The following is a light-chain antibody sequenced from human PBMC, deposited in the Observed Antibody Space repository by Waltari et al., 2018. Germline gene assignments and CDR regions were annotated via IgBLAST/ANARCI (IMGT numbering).Light chain of an antibody. J-gene: IGLJ3*02. CDR2: DVR. Sequence: QSALTQPRSVSGSPGQSFTISCTGTSSAVGGYKYVSWYQQHPGKAPKLMVFDVRKRPSGVPDRCSGSKSGSTASLTISGLQAEEEADYYCCSYAGSRWVFGGGTKLTVL. CDR1: SSAVGGYKY. V-gene: IGLV2-11*01. CDR3: CSYAGSRWV.